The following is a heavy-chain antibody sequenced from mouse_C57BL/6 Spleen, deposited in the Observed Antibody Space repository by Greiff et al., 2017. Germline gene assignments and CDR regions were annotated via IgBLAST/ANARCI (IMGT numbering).Heavy chain of an antibody. CDR3: TSGNYTFYYAMDY. CDR1: GFNITDDS. V-gene: IGHV14-4*01. J-gene: IGHJ4*01. Sequence: EVQLQQSGAELVRPGASVKLSCTASGFNITDDSMNWVKQRPEQRLEWIGCIDPENGDTVYDSKFQGKATLTVDKSSNTAYMQLRSLTSADYAVDNCTSGNYTFYYAMDYWGQGTSVTVSS. CDR2: IDPENGDT. D-gene: IGHD2-12*01.